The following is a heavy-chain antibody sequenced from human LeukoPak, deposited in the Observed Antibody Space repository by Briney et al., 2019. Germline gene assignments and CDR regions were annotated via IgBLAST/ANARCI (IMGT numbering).Heavy chain of an antibody. CDR3: AKDSHSGTYFDS. CDR2: VSGSGGST. Sequence: GGFLRLSCAASGFTFSSYDMSWVRQAPGKGLEWVSAVSGSGGSTYYADSVKGRFTISRDNSKSTLFLQMNSLRAEDTAVYYCAKDSHSGTYFDSWGRGTLVTVSS. V-gene: IGHV3-23*01. D-gene: IGHD1-26*01. J-gene: IGHJ4*02. CDR1: GFTFSSYD.